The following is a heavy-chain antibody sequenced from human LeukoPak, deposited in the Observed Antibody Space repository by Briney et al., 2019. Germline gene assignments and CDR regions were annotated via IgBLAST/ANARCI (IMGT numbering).Heavy chain of an antibody. J-gene: IGHJ4*02. CDR2: FDPEDGET. CDR3: ATGIAAAGTLHFPDY. D-gene: IGHD6-13*01. Sequence: ASVKVSCKVSGYTLTELSMHWVRQAPGKGLEWMGGFDPEDGETIYAQKFQGRVTMTEDTSTSTAYMELSSLRSEDTAVYYCATGIAAAGTLHFPDYWGQGTLVTVSS. V-gene: IGHV1-24*01. CDR1: GYTLTELS.